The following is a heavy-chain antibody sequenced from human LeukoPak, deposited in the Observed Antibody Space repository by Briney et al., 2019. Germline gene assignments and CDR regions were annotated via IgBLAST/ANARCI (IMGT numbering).Heavy chain of an antibody. D-gene: IGHD6-13*01. CDR1: GFTFGDYA. CDR2: IRSKAYGGTT. V-gene: IGHV3-49*04. J-gene: IGHJ4*02. CDR3: TRIAAAGPRRRNY. Sequence: GGSLRLSCTASGFTFGDYAISWVRQAPGKGLEWVGFIRSKAYGGTTEYAASVKGRFTISRDDSKSIAYLQMNSLKTEDTAVYYCTRIAAAGPRRRNYWGQGTLVTVSS.